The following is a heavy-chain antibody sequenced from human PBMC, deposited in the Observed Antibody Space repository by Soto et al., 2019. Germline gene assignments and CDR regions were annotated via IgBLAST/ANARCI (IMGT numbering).Heavy chain of an antibody. Sequence: SETLSLTCTVSGGSISSGGYYWSWIRQHPGKGLEWIGYIYYSGSTYYNPSLKSRVTISVDTSKNQFSLKLSSVTAADTAVYYCAREVAGRSYQPIDFWGQGTLVTVSS. V-gene: IGHV4-31*03. CDR1: GGSISSGGYY. CDR2: IYYSGST. D-gene: IGHD2-15*01. CDR3: AREVAGRSYQPIDF. J-gene: IGHJ4*02.